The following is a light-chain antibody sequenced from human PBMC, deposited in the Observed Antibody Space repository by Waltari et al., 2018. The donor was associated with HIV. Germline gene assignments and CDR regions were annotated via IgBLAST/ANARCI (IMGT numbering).Light chain of an antibody. CDR1: SSDVGVYNF. CDR2: DVT. CDR3: CTYAAKYVL. V-gene: IGLV2-11*01. J-gene: IGLJ2*01. Sequence: QSALTQPRSVSGSPGQSVTISCTGTSSDVGVYNFVSWYQHLPAKAPKLLIYDVTKRPSGVPDRFSGSKSGDTASLTISGLQAEDEADYYCCTYAAKYVLFGGGTNLTVL.